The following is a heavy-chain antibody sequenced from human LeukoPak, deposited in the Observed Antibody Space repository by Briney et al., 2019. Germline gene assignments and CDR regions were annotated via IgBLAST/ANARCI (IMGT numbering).Heavy chain of an antibody. Sequence: PSETLSLTCTVSSGSISSYYWSWIRQPPGKGLEWIGYMYYSGSTHYNPSLKSRVTISVDTSKNQFSLKLSSVTAADTAVYYCARANWAPGNDAFDIWGQGTMVTVSS. CDR3: ARANWAPGNDAFDI. V-gene: IGHV4-59*12. D-gene: IGHD7-27*01. CDR1: SGSISSYY. J-gene: IGHJ3*02. CDR2: MYYSGST.